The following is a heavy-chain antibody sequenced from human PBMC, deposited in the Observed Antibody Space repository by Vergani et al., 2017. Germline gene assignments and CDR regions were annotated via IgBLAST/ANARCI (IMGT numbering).Heavy chain of an antibody. D-gene: IGHD3-22*01. CDR1: GFTFSSYG. CDR2: IWYDGSNK. V-gene: IGHV3-33*01. J-gene: IGHJ3*02. CDR3: ARDGRPTYYYDSSGYYLVGGAFDI. Sequence: QVQLVESGGGVVQPGRSLRLSCAASGFTFSSYGMHWVRQAPGKGLEWVAVIWYDGSNKYYADSVKGRFTISRDNSKNTLYLQMNSLRAEDTAVYYCARDGRPTYYYDSSGYYLVGGAFDIWGQGTMVTVSS.